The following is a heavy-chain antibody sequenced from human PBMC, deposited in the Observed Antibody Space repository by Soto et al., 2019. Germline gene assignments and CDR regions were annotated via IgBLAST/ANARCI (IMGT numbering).Heavy chain of an antibody. Sequence: PAGSLRLSCAASGFTFSNYGMTWVRQAPGKGLEWVSALTSGGSTYYADSVKGRFTISRDNSKETLYLQMNSLRAEDTAVYYWAKVGVAGLDALEIWGQGTVVTV. J-gene: IGHJ3*02. CDR3: AKVGVAGLDALEI. V-gene: IGHV3-23*01. D-gene: IGHD6-19*01. CDR1: GFTFSNYG. CDR2: LTSGGST.